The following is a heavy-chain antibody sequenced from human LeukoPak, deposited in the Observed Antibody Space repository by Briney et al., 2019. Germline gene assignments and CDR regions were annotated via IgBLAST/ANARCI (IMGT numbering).Heavy chain of an antibody. J-gene: IGHJ4*02. CDR2: ISGSGGST. CDR1: GFTFSSYA. CDR3: AKSHGSYFDPYYFDY. Sequence: GGSLRLSCAASGFTFSSYAMSWVRQAPGKGLEWASAISGSGGSTYYADSVKGRFTISRDNSKNTLYLQMNSLRAEDTAVYYCAKSHGSYFDPYYFDYWGQGTLVTVSS. D-gene: IGHD1-26*01. V-gene: IGHV3-23*01.